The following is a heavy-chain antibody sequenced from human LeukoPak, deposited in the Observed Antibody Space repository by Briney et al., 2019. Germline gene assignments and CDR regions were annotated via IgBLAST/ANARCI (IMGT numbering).Heavy chain of an antibody. Sequence: GASVKVSCKASGYTFTSYDINWVRQATGQGLEWMGWMNPNSGNTGYAQKFQGRVTMTRNTSISTAYMELSSLRSEDTAVYYCATDYMTDSGYDTNFDYWGQGTLVTVSS. V-gene: IGHV1-8*01. CDR1: GYTFTSYD. CDR3: ATDYMTDSGYDTNFDY. J-gene: IGHJ4*02. CDR2: MNPNSGNT. D-gene: IGHD5-12*01.